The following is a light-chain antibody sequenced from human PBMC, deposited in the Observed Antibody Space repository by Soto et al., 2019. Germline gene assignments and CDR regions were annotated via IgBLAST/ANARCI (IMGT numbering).Light chain of an antibody. J-gene: IGKJ1*01. V-gene: IGKV1-39*01. CDR1: QSISTY. CDR3: QQTYSTPPT. CDR2: AAS. Sequence: DIQMTQSPSSLSASVGDRVTITCRASQSISTYLNWYQQKAGLAPKLLIYAASSLQSGVPSRFSGSGSGTDFTLTISSLQPEEFATYDCQQTYSTPPTFGQGTKVEIK.